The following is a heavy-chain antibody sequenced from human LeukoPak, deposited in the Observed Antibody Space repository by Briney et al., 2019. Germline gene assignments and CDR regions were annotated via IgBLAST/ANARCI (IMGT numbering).Heavy chain of an antibody. CDR1: GGSISSYY. J-gene: IGHJ4*02. CDR2: INYSGST. D-gene: IGHD1-1*01. V-gene: IGHV4-59*08. CDR3: ARQRWGTYGAYADFDD. Sequence: PSETLSLTCTVSGGSISSYYWSWIRQPPGKGLEWIGYINYSGSTNYNPSLKSRASTSVDTSKNQFSLKLSSVTAADTAVYYCARQRWGTYGAYADFDDWGQGTLVTVSS.